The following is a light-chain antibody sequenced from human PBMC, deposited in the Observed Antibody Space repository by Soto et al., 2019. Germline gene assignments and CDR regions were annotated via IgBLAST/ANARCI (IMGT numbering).Light chain of an antibody. CDR2: EVS. CDR3: SSYAGSNNSYV. Sequence: QSALTQPPSASGSPGQSVTISCTGTSSDVGGYNYVSWYQQHPGKAPKLMIYEVSKRPSGVPDRFSGAKSGNTASLTVSVLRAEDEADYYCSSYAGSNNSYVFGTGTKVTVL. CDR1: SSDVGGYNY. J-gene: IGLJ1*01. V-gene: IGLV2-8*01.